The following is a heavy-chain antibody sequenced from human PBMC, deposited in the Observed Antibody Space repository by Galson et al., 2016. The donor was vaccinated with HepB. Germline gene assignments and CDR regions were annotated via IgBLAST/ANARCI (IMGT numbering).Heavy chain of an antibody. CDR2: ISGSGGSP. CDR3: AKYPRSCFESRLFDP. J-gene: IGHJ5*02. D-gene: IGHD3-3*01. V-gene: IGHV3-23*01. Sequence: SLRLSCAASGFTFSNYAMSWVRQAPGKGLEWVSAISGSGGSPYYADSVKGRFTISRDNSKNTLYLQMNSLRVEDTALYYCAKYPRSCFESRLFDPWGQGTVVTVSS. CDR1: GFTFSNYA.